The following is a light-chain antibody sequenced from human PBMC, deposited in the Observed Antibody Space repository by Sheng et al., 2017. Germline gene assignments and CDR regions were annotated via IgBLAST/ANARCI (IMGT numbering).Light chain of an antibody. CDR2: DAS. CDR1: QSVGAY. J-gene: IGKJ4*01. V-gene: IGKV3-11*01. CDR3: QQRSNWPLT. Sequence: EIVLTQSPGTLSLSPGERATLSCWASQSVGAYLAWYQHKPGQAPRLLIFDASNRATGIPARFTGSGSGTDFTLTISSLEPEDFAVYYCQQRSNWPLTFGGGTKVEIK.